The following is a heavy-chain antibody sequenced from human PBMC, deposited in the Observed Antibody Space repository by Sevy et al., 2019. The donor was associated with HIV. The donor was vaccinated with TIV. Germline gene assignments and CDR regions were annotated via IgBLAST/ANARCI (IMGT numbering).Heavy chain of an antibody. CDR3: ARDGLDV. CDR2: ITSSSGTT. V-gene: IGHV3-48*01. Sequence: GGSLRLSCAASGLTFNSHSMNWVRQAPGKGLEWVSYITSSSGTTYYADSVKGRLTISRDNAKNSLYLQMNSLRAEDTAVYYCARDGLDVWGQGTTVTVSS. D-gene: IGHD4-17*01. CDR1: GLTFNSHS. J-gene: IGHJ6*02.